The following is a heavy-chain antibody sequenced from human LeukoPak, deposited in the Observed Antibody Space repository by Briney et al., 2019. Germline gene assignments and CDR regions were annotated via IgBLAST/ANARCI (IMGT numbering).Heavy chain of an antibody. CDR2: ISSSSSYI. Sequence: GGSLRLSCAASGFTFSSYSINWVRQAPGKGLEWVSSISSSSSYIYYADSVKGRFTISRDNAKNSLYLQMNSLRVEDTAVYYCAKVAKYYYGPETYYFFEQWGQGTPVTASS. CDR3: AKVAKYYYGPETYYFFEQ. CDR1: GFTFSSYS. J-gene: IGHJ4*02. V-gene: IGHV3-21*01. D-gene: IGHD3-10*01.